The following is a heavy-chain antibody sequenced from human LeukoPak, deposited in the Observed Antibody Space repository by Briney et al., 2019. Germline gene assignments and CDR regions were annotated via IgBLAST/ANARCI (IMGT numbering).Heavy chain of an antibody. Sequence: SETLSLTCTVSGGSISSYYWNWIRQTPGKGLEWIGYIYYSGSTNYNPSLKSRVTISVDTSKNQFSLKLSSVTAADTAVYYCARSSTGTTSPFDYWGQGTLVTVSS. CDR1: GGSISSYY. V-gene: IGHV4-59*12. D-gene: IGHD1-7*01. J-gene: IGHJ4*02. CDR2: IYYSGST. CDR3: ARSSTGTTSPFDY.